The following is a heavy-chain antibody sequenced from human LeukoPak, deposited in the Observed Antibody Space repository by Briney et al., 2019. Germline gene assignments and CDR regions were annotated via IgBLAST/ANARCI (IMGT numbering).Heavy chain of an antibody. D-gene: IGHD4-17*01. CDR3: ARERSTVTTVRAGDY. J-gene: IGHJ4*02. CDR1: GFTFSDYY. V-gene: IGHV3-11*01. CDR2: ISNSGSTV. Sequence: GGSLRLSCAASGFTFSDYYMSWIRQAPGKGLEWIAYISNSGSTVYYADSVKGRFTLSRDNARNSLYLEMNSLRAEDTAVYHCARERSTVTTVRAGDYWGQGTLVTVSS.